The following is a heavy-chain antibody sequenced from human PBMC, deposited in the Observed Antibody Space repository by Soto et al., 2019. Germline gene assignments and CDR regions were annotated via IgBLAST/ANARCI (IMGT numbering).Heavy chain of an antibody. V-gene: IGHV3-30*18. CDR1: GFTFSSYG. Sequence: GGSLRLSCAASGFTFSSYGMHWVRQAPGKGLEWVAVISYDGSNKYYADSVKGRFTISRDNSKNTLYLQMNSLRAEDTAVYYCAKNGGGSTSCCDYWGQGTLVTVSS. CDR2: ISYDGSNK. J-gene: IGHJ4*02. D-gene: IGHD2-2*01. CDR3: AKNGGGSTSCCDY.